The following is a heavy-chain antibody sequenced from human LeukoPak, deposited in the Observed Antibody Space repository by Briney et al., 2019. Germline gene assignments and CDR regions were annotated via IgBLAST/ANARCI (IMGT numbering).Heavy chain of an antibody. Sequence: SETLSLACTVSGGSISSYYWSWIRQPPGKGLEWIRYIYYSGSTNYNPSLKSRVTISVDTYKNQFSLKLSSETAADTAVYYCARGGSGGPDGYFDLWGRGTLVTVSS. J-gene: IGHJ2*01. D-gene: IGHD2-15*01. V-gene: IGHV4-59*01. CDR3: ARGGSGGPDGYFDL. CDR1: GGSISSYY. CDR2: IYYSGST.